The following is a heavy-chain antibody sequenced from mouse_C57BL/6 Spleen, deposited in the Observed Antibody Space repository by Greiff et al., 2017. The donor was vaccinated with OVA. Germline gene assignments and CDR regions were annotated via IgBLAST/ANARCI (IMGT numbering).Heavy chain of an antibody. CDR2: IYPGSGST. CDR1: GYTFTSYW. Sequence: VQLQQPGAELVKPGASVKMSCKASGYTFTSYWITWVKQRPGQGLEWIGDIYPGSGSTNYNEKFKSKATLTVDTSSSTAYMQLSSLTSEDSAVYYWARWGITTVVAHFDYWGQGTTLTVSS. CDR3: ARWGITTVVAHFDY. V-gene: IGHV1-55*01. J-gene: IGHJ2*01. D-gene: IGHD1-1*01.